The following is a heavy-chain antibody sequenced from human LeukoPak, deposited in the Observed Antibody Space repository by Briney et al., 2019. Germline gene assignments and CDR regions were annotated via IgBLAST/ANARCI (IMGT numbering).Heavy chain of an antibody. V-gene: IGHV3-30*02. CDR1: GFSFSNYG. Sequence: GGSLRLSCAASGFSFSNYGMHWVRQAPGKGLEWVAFIRFDGSNKYHADSVKGRFTISRDNSKNTLYLQMNSLRAEDTAVFYCAKDRGSGIAAAGPDYWGQGTLVTVSS. D-gene: IGHD6-13*01. J-gene: IGHJ4*02. CDR2: IRFDGSNK. CDR3: AKDRGSGIAAAGPDY.